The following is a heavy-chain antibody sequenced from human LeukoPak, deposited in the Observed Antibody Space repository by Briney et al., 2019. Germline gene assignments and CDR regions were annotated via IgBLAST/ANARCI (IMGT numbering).Heavy chain of an antibody. Sequence: SETLSLTCAVYGGSFSGYYWSWIRQPSGKGLEWIGEINHSGSTNYNPSLKSRVTISVDTSKNQFSLKLSSVTAADTAVYYCARAEWSGYFNWFDPWGQGTLVTVSS. CDR3: ARAEWSGYFNWFDP. D-gene: IGHD3-3*01. V-gene: IGHV4-34*01. J-gene: IGHJ5*02. CDR2: INHSGST. CDR1: GGSFSGYY.